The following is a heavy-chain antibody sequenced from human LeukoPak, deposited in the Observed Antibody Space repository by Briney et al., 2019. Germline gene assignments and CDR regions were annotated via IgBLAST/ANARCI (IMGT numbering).Heavy chain of an antibody. Sequence: SETLSLTCAVYGGSFSGYCWNWIRQPPGKGLEWIGEINHSGITNYNPSLKSRVTISVDTSKNQFSLKLSSVTAADTAMYYCARRGYSYGCWGQGTLVTVSS. D-gene: IGHD5-18*01. CDR3: ARRGYSYGC. CDR1: GGSFSGYC. J-gene: IGHJ4*02. V-gene: IGHV4-34*01. CDR2: INHSGIT.